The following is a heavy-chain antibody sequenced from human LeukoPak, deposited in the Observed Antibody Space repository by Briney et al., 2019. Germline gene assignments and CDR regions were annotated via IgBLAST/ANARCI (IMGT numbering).Heavy chain of an antibody. J-gene: IGHJ6*03. V-gene: IGHV3-23*01. Sequence: PGGSLRLSCAASGFTFSSYGMSWVRQAPGKGLEWVSAISGSGGSTYYADSVKGRFTISRDNSKNTLYLQMNSLRAEDTAVYYCARDHFPTGGQGQSTTPCMDVWGKGTTVTVSS. D-gene: IGHD2-2*01. CDR1: GFTFSSYG. CDR3: ARDHFPTGGQGQSTTPCMDV. CDR2: ISGSGGST.